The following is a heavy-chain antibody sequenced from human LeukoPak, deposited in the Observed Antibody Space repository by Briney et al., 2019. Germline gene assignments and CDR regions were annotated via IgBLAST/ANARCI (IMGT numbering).Heavy chain of an antibody. D-gene: IGHD6-6*01. J-gene: IGHJ4*02. V-gene: IGHV4-34*01. CDR2: INHSGST. Sequence: PSETLSLTCAVYGGSFSGYYWSWIRQPPGKGLEWIGEINHSGSTNYNPSLKSRVTISVDTSKNQFSLKLSSVTAADTAVYYCAGDSSSRPFDYWGQGTLVTVSS. CDR3: AGDSSSRPFDY. CDR1: GGSFSGYY.